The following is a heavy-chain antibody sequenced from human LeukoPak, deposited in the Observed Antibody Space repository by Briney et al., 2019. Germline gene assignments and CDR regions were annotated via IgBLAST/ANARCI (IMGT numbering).Heavy chain of an antibody. CDR2: INHSGST. Sequence: GSLRLSCAASGFTFSSYGMSWVRQAPGKGLEWIGEINHSGSTNYNPSLKSRVTISVDTSKNQFSLKLSSVTAADTAVYYCARGDYGSGSYFDYWGQGTLVTVSS. V-gene: IGHV4-34*01. CDR3: ARGDYGSGSYFDY. J-gene: IGHJ4*02. CDR1: GFTFSSYG. D-gene: IGHD3-10*01.